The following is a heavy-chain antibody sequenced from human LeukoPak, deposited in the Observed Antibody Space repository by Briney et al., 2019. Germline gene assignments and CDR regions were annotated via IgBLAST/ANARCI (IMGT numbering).Heavy chain of an antibody. J-gene: IGHJ4*02. V-gene: IGHV3-23*01. Sequence: GGSLRLSCAASGFTFSSYGMSWVRQAPGKGLEWVSAISGSGGSTYYADSVKGRFTISRDNSKNTLYLQMNSLRVEDTAVYYCANRRGTAMLFDYWGQGTLVTVSS. D-gene: IGHD5-18*01. CDR3: ANRRGTAMLFDY. CDR1: GFTFSSYG. CDR2: ISGSGGST.